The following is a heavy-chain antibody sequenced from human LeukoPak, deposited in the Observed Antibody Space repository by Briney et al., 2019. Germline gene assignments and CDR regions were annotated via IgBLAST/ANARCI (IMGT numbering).Heavy chain of an antibody. CDR1: GGTFSSYA. V-gene: IGHV1-2*06. CDR3: ARIGVRGVIYRDY. CDR2: INPNSGGT. Sequence: GASVKVSCKASGGTFSSYAISWVRQAPGQGLEWMGRINPNSGGTNYAQKFQGRVTMTRDTSISTAYMELSRLGSDDTAVYYCARIGVRGVIYRDYWGQGTLVTVSS. D-gene: IGHD3-10*01. J-gene: IGHJ4*02.